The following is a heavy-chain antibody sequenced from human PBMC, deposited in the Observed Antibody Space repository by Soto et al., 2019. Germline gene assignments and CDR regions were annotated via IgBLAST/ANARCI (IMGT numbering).Heavy chain of an antibody. Sequence: QVQLVESGGGLVKPGGSLRLSCAASGFTFSDYFMTWIRQAPGKGLEWISYISKSGGTIHYADSVKGRFSISRDNAKSSLYLQMNSLRAEDTAVYYCARDRSCSRSWYFDLWGRGTVVTVSS. D-gene: IGHD2-2*01. CDR3: ARDRSCSRSWYFDL. J-gene: IGHJ2*01. CDR2: ISKSGGTI. CDR1: GFTFSDYF. V-gene: IGHV3-11*01.